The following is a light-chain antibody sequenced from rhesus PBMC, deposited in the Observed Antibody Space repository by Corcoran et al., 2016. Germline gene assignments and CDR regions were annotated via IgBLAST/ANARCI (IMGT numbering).Light chain of an antibody. Sequence: EIVLTQSPATLSLSPGERATLSCRASQSVSSSLAWYQQKPGQVPRLLLYGASGRATGIPDRFSGRGSGTDFTLPISSLEPEDFAVYYCQQYSNWPHSFGQGTKVEIK. CDR2: GAS. V-gene: IGKV3-42*03. CDR1: QSVSSS. CDR3: QQYSNWPHS. J-gene: IGKJ2*01.